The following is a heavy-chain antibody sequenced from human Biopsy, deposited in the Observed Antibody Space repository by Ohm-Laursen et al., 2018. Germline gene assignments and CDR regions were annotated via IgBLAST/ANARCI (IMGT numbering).Heavy chain of an antibody. Sequence: ASVKVSCNASGYNFGNYYINWVRKVPGQGLEWLGVVNPVAEATMYAQKFQDRITLTRDASTNTVYMDLTSLTSEDTAVYYCARESPLRLGVCGAIRCFKEVFGMDVWGQGTTVTVSS. V-gene: IGHV1-46*01. CDR2: VNPVAEAT. J-gene: IGHJ6*02. CDR1: GYNFGNYY. D-gene: IGHD2-21*01. CDR3: ARESPLRLGVCGAIRCFKEVFGMDV.